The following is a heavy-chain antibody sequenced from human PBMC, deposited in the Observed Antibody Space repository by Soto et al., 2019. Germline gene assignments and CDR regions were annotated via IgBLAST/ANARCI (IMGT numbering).Heavy chain of an antibody. J-gene: IGHJ4*02. CDR3: VVLRYFDWLLSLSAFDY. CDR1: GGSISSSSYY. Sequence: SETLSLTCTVSGGSISSSSYYWGWIRQPPGKGLEWIGSIYYSGSTYYNPSLKSRVTISVDTSKNQFSLKLSSVTAADTAVYYCVVLRYFDWLLSLSAFDYWGQGTLVTVSS. CDR2: IYYSGST. D-gene: IGHD3-9*01. V-gene: IGHV4-39*01.